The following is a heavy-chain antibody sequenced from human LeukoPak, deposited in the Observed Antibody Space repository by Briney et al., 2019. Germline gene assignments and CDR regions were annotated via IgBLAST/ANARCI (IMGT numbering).Heavy chain of an antibody. D-gene: IGHD1-26*01. Sequence: PGRSLRLSCAASGFTFDDYAMHWVRQAPGKGLEWLSGISWNSGSIGYADSVKGRFTISRDNAKNSLYLQMNSLRAEDTALYYCAKDILSGSYYYFDYRGQGTLVTVSS. CDR1: GFTFDDYA. J-gene: IGHJ4*02. CDR3: AKDILSGSYYYFDY. CDR2: ISWNSGSI. V-gene: IGHV3-9*01.